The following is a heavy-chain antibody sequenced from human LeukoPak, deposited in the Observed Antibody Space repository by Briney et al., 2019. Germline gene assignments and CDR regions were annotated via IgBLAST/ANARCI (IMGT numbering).Heavy chain of an antibody. J-gene: IGHJ4*02. D-gene: IGHD4-23*01. CDR3: ARGILYGGNLLFDY. V-gene: IGHV1-2*02. Sequence: ASVKVSCKASGYTFTNYDINWVRQAPGQGLEWMGWINPNSGGTNYAQKFQGRVTMTRDTSISTAYMELSRLRSDDTAVYYCARGILYGGNLLFDYWGQGTLVTVSS. CDR2: INPNSGGT. CDR1: GYTFTNYD.